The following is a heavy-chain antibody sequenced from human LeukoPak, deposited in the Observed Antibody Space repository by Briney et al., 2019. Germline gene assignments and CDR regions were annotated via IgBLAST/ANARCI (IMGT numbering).Heavy chain of an antibody. D-gene: IGHD4-17*01. J-gene: IGHJ4*02. V-gene: IGHV4-61*01. CDR1: GGSVGSGSHY. Sequence: PSETLSLTCTVSGGSVGSGSHYWSWIRQPPGKGLEWIGYIYYSGSTNCNPSLKSRVTISVDTSKNQFSLKLSSVTAADTAVYYCAREDRYGDYLDYWGQGTLVTVSS. CDR2: IYYSGST. CDR3: AREDRYGDYLDY.